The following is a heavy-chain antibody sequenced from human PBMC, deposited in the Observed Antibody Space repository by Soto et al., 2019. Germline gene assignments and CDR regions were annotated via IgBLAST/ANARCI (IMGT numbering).Heavy chain of an antibody. CDR2: IYYSGST. CDR1: GGSISSGGYY. V-gene: IGHV4-31*03. D-gene: IGHD2-15*01. CDR3: ARQDIVVVVAAAPTGGSFDP. J-gene: IGHJ5*02. Sequence: QVQLQESGPGLVKPSQTLSLTCTVSGGSISSGGYYWSWIRQHPGKGLEWIGYIYYSGSTYYNPSLKSRVTISVDTSKNQSSLKLSSVTAADTAMYYCARQDIVVVVAAAPTGGSFDPWGQGTLVTVSS.